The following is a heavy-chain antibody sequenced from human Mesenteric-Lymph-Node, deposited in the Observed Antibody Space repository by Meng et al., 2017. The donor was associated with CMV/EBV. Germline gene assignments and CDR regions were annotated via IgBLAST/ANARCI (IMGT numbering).Heavy chain of an antibody. CDR3: ARSYSSSSLYWYLDL. CDR2: ISTNGEST. Sequence: GGSLRLSCAASGFTFSTYAMHWVRQAPGKGLEYVSAISTNGESTYYADSVNGRFTVSRDNSRNTLYLQMGSLRADDMAVYYCARSYSSSSLYWYLDLWGRGTLVTVSS. V-gene: IGHV3-64*02. D-gene: IGHD6-6*01. J-gene: IGHJ2*01. CDR1: GFTFSTYA.